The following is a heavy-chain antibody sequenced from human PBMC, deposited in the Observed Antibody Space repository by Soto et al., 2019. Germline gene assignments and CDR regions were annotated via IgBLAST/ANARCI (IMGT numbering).Heavy chain of an antibody. D-gene: IGHD4-4*01. V-gene: IGHV4-59*08. Sequence: QVQLQESGPGLVKPSETLSLTCTVSGGSIRSYYWCWVRQPPGKGLEWIGYIYYSGSTNYNPSLKSRVTISVDTSKNQFSLKLTSVTAADTAVYYCARLPVDAFDIWGQGTMVTVSS. J-gene: IGHJ3*02. CDR2: IYYSGST. CDR1: GGSIRSYY. CDR3: ARLPVDAFDI.